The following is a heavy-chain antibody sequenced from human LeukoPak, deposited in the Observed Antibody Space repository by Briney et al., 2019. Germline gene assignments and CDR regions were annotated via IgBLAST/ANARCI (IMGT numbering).Heavy chain of an antibody. D-gene: IGHD3-3*01. CDR2: IYYTGST. J-gene: IGHJ6*03. CDR1: SGSISSSTYY. CDR3: ARGQPDSYYYYYYMDV. Sequence: PSETLSLTCTVSSGSISSSTYYWGWIRQPPGKGLEWIGTIYYTGSTYYNPSLKSRVTISVDTSKNQFSLKLSSVTAADTAVYYCARGQPDSYYYYYYMDVWGKGTTVTVSS. V-gene: IGHV4-39*07.